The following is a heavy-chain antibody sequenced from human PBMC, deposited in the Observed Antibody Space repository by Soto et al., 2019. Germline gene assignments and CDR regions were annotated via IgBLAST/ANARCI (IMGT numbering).Heavy chain of an antibody. D-gene: IGHD4-4*01. CDR3: ARNTTDGVDY. J-gene: IGHJ4*02. Sequence: QVQLVESGGGVVQPGRSLRLSCAASGFTFSSYGMHWVRQAPGKGLEWVAVIWYDGSNKYYADSVKGRFTISRDNSKNTLYLQMNRLRAEDTAVYYCARNTTDGVDYWGQGTLVTVSS. V-gene: IGHV3-33*01. CDR2: IWYDGSNK. CDR1: GFTFSSYG.